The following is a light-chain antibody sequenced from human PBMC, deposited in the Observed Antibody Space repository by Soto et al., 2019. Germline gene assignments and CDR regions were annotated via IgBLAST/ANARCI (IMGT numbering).Light chain of an antibody. Sequence: EIVLTQSPGTLSLSPGERATLSCRASQSVSSSYLAWYQQKPGQAPRLLIYGASSRATGIPDRFSGSGSGTDFTLTISRLEPEDVAVYYCQQYGSSQLTFGQGTRLEIK. J-gene: IGKJ5*01. CDR1: QSVSSSY. CDR3: QQYGSSQLT. CDR2: GAS. V-gene: IGKV3-20*01.